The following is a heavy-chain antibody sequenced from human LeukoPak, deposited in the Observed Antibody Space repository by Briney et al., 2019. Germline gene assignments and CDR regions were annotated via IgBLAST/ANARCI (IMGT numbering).Heavy chain of an antibody. J-gene: IGHJ4*02. D-gene: IGHD3-10*01. CDR1: GFTFSSYA. CDR3: ARTMVQGVIITSYFDY. CDR2: ISGSGGST. Sequence: GGSLRLSCAASGFTFSSYAMSRVRQAPGKGLEWVSAISGSGGSTYYADSVKGRFTISRDNSKNTLYLQMNSLRAEDTAVYYCARTMVQGVIITSYFDYWGQGTLVTVSS. V-gene: IGHV3-23*01.